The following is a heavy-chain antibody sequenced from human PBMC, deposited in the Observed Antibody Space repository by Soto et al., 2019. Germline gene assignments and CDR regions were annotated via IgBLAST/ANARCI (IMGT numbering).Heavy chain of an antibody. V-gene: IGHV3-30-3*01. Sequence: QVQLVESGGGVVQPGRSLRLSCAASGFTFSSYAMHWVRQAPGKGLEWVAVISYDGSNKYYADSVKGRFTIARDNSKNKLYLQMNSLRAEDTAVYYCASLYYWGQGNLVNVSS. J-gene: IGHJ4*02. CDR1: GFTFSSYA. CDR3: ASLYY. CDR2: ISYDGSNK.